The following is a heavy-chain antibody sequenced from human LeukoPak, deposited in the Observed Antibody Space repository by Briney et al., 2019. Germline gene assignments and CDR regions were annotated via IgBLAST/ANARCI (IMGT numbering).Heavy chain of an antibody. Sequence: PSETLSLTCTASGGSISSYYWSWIRQPAGKGLEWIGRIYTSGSTNYNPSLKSRVTMSVDTSKNQFSLKLSSVTAADTAVYYCARDSSYGSGNWFDPWGQGTLVTVSS. CDR2: IYTSGST. V-gene: IGHV4-4*07. J-gene: IGHJ5*02. CDR1: GGSISSYY. D-gene: IGHD3-10*01. CDR3: ARDSSYGSGNWFDP.